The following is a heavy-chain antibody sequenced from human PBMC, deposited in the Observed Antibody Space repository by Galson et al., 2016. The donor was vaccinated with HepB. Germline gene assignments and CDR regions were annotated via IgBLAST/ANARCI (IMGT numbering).Heavy chain of an antibody. D-gene: IGHD5-12*01. CDR2: IHPSDSHT. CDR1: GYTFSTHV. J-gene: IGHJ5*01. V-gene: IGHV5-10-1*01. CDR3: ARRDSGYNWFDS. Sequence: QSGAEVKKPGDSLRISCQASGYTFSTHVIIWVRQMPGKGLEWMGTIHPSDSHTDYSPSFQGRVTFPLDKSLNTAYLHWSSLKASDSAIYYCARRDSGYNWFDSWGQGTLLTVSS.